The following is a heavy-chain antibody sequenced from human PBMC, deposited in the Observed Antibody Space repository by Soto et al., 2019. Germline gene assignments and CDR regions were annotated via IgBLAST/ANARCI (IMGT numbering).Heavy chain of an antibody. CDR1: TFNSYS. D-gene: IGHD1-26*01. J-gene: IGHJ5*02. Sequence: EVQLVESGGGLVKPGGSLRLSCTFTFNSYSLNWVRQAPGKGLEWVSFISSGSAYIKYADSVKGRFTISRDNANNLLYLQMRGLRVDDTAVYYCTRDEGGTYANWFYPWCQGTLVTVSS. V-gene: IGHV3-21*06. CDR2: ISSGSAYI. CDR3: TRDEGGTYANWFYP.